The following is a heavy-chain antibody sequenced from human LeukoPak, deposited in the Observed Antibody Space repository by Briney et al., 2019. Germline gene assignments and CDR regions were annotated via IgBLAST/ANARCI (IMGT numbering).Heavy chain of an antibody. CDR3: ARDRYIYGGDHDAFDI. CDR2: IIASFGTA. V-gene: IGHV1-69*13. CDR1: GYTFTNYG. J-gene: IGHJ3*02. Sequence: ASVKVSCQASGYTFTNYGISWVRQAPGQGLEWMGGIIASFGTANYAQKFQGRVTISADESSGTAYMELSSLRSEDTAVYYCARDRYIYGGDHDAFDIWGQGTMVTVSS. D-gene: IGHD5-18*01.